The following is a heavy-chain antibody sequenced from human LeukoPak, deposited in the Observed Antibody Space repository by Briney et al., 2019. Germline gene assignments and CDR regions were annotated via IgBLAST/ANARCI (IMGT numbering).Heavy chain of an antibody. D-gene: IGHD1-1*01. V-gene: IGHV3-30*02. Sequence: GGSLRLSCAASGFTFSSYGMHWVRQAPGKGLEWVAFIRYDGSNKYYADSMKGRFAISRDNSKNTLYLQMNSLRAEDTAVYYFAKDSPYRYNWNDDDDYWGQGTLVTVSS. CDR1: GFTFSSYG. CDR3: AKDSPYRYNWNDDDDY. CDR2: IRYDGSNK. J-gene: IGHJ4*02.